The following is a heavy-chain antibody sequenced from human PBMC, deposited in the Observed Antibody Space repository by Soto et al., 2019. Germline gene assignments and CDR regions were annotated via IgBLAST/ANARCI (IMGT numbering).Heavy chain of an antibody. Sequence: ASVKVSCKASGYTFTNFGVTWVRRAPGQGLEWMGWISAYTDTPTYAKKFQGRVTMTIDTSTSTAYMDLRSLTSDDTAVDYCARVIPGVEAWFDPWGQGTLVTVSS. J-gene: IGHJ5*02. CDR3: ARVIPGVEAWFDP. CDR2: ISAYTDTP. V-gene: IGHV1-18*01. D-gene: IGHD2-2*01. CDR1: GYTFTNFG.